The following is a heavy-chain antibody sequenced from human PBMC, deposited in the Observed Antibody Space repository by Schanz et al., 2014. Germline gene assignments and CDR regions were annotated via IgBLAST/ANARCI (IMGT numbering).Heavy chain of an antibody. CDR3: AREQIMAAAGRVDY. D-gene: IGHD6-13*01. Sequence: QVQLVESGGGVVQPGRSLRLSCAASGFTFSSYAMHWIRQAPGKGLEWVSYISGTTTYTNYADSVKGRFTISRDNAKNSLYLQMNSLRAEDTAVYYCAREQIMAAAGRVDYWGHGTLVTVSS. J-gene: IGHJ4*01. CDR1: GFTFSSYA. CDR2: ISGTTTYT. V-gene: IGHV3-11*05.